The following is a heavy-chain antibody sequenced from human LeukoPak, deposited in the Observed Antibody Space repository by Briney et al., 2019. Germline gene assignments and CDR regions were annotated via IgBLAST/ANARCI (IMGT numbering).Heavy chain of an antibody. J-gene: IGHJ4*02. V-gene: IGHV3-30*18. D-gene: IGHD4-17*01. CDR2: ISYDGSNK. CDR3: AKSATVCFDY. Sequence: GGSLRLSCAASGFTFSSYGMHWVRQAPGKGLEWVAVISYDGSNKYYADCVKGRFTISRDNSKNTLYLQMNSLRAEDTAVYYCAKSATVCFDYWGQGTLVTVSS. CDR1: GFTFSSYG.